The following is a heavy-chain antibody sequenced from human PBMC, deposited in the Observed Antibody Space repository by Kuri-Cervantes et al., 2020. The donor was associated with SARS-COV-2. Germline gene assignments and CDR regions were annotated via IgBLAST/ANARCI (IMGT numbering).Heavy chain of an antibody. CDR1: GFTFSSYA. Sequence: GESLKISCAASGFTFSSYAMHWVRQAPGKGLEWVSYISSSGSTIYYADSVKGRFTISRDNAKNSLYLQMNSLRAEDTAVYYCARRNWNYYFDYWGQGTLVTVSS. D-gene: IGHD1-7*01. CDR3: ARRNWNYYFDY. CDR2: ISSSGSTI. J-gene: IGHJ4*02. V-gene: IGHV3-48*04.